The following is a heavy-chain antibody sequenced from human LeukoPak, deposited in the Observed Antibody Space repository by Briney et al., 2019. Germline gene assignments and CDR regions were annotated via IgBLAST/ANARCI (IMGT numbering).Heavy chain of an antibody. CDR2: IRHDGSNK. CDR1: GFTFSSYG. CDR3: ARESVVPAAITYYYYYYMDV. J-gene: IGHJ6*03. V-gene: IGHV3-30*02. Sequence: GGSLRLSCAASGFTFSSYGMHWVRQAPGKGLEWVAFIRHDGSNKYYADSVKGRFTISRDNAKNSLYLQMNSLRAEDTVVYYCARESVVPAAITYYYYYYMDVWGKGTTVTVSS. D-gene: IGHD2-2*01.